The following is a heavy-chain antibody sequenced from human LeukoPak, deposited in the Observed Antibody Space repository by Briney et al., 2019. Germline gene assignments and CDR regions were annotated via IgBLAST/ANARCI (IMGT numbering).Heavy chain of an antibody. CDR1: GFTFSTYW. V-gene: IGHV3-74*01. CDR2: INSDGSYT. CDR3: ATELRESGASSRNAFDI. Sequence: GGSLRLSCAASGFTFSTYWMHWVRQAPGKGLVWVSLINSDGSYTDFADSVKGRFAISRDNAQGTLYLQMNSLRVEDTAVYYCATELRESGASSRNAFDIWGQGTVVSVSS. D-gene: IGHD2-15*01. J-gene: IGHJ3*02.